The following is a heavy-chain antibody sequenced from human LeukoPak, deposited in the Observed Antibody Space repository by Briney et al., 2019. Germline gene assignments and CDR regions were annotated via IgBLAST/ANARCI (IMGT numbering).Heavy chain of an antibody. Sequence: GGSLRVSCAASGFTFSTYAMSWVRQAPGKGLEWVGFIRSKAYGGTTEYAASVKGRFTISRDDSKSIAYLQMNSLKTEDTAVYYCTRDPSIVVVPAAMDVWGQGTTVTVSS. V-gene: IGHV3-49*04. J-gene: IGHJ6*02. CDR1: GFTFSTYA. CDR2: IRSKAYGGTT. CDR3: TRDPSIVVVPAAMDV. D-gene: IGHD2-2*01.